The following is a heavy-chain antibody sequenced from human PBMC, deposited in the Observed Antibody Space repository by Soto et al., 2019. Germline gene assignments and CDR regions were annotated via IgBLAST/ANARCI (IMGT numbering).Heavy chain of an antibody. CDR1: GFNFRNYW. J-gene: IGHJ4*02. CDR3: ARIGYSSSSNDY. D-gene: IGHD2-2*03. V-gene: IGHV3-7*01. Sequence: PGGSLRLSCVASGFNFRNYWMTWVRQAPGKGLEWVANIKQDGSVKYYVDPVKGRFTISRDNAKNSVYLQMNSLRVEDTAVYYCARIGYSSSSNDYWGQGTQVTVSS. CDR2: IKQDGSVK.